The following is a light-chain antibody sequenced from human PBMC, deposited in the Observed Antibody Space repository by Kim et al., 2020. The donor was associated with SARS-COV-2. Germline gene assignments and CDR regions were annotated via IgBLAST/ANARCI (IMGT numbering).Light chain of an antibody. CDR2: GKN. V-gene: IGLV3-19*01. CDR1: SLRSYY. CDR3: NSRDSNDNVV. Sequence: VALGQTVRITCQGDSLRSYYATWYQQKPGQAPIVVIYGKNNRPSGSQDRFSGSSSGNTASLTITGTQAGDEADYYCNSRDSNDNVVFGGGTQLTVL. J-gene: IGLJ2*01.